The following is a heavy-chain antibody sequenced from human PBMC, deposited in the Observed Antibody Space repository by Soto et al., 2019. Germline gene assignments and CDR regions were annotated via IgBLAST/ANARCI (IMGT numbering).Heavy chain of an antibody. CDR1: GGTFRNYG. D-gene: IGHD2-15*01. CDR2: IIPVLGTT. V-gene: IGHV1-69*01. CDR3: GRYCSGGSCHTLDYYGMDV. J-gene: IGHJ6*02. Sequence: VKVSCKASGGTFRNYGIGWVRQAPGQGLEWMGGIIPVLGTTNYAQKFQGRVTITADESTSTAYIEVSSLRSEDTAMFYCGRYCSGGSCHTLDYYGMDVWGQGTTVTVSS.